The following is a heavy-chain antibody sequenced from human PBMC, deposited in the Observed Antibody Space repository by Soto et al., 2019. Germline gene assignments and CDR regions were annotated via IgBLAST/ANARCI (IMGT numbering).Heavy chain of an antibody. V-gene: IGHV3-23*03. Sequence: GGSLRLSCAASGVSFSDYSMNWVRQAPGRGLEWVAFIDLSGTTRDYRESVKGRFTISKDKSMNTVYLQMNSLRVEDAAVYYCTKDRVPDGIYSFDYWGQGALVTVSS. J-gene: IGHJ4*02. D-gene: IGHD2-15*01. CDR2: IDLSGTTR. CDR1: GVSFSDYS. CDR3: TKDRVPDGIYSFDY.